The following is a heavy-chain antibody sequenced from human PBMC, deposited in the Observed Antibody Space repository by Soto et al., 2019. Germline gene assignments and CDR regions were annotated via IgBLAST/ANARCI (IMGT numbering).Heavy chain of an antibody. J-gene: IGHJ3*02. Sequence: ASVKVSCKASGYTFTSYYMHWVRQAPGKGLEWMGGFDPEDGETIYAQKFQGRVTMTEDTSTDTAYMELSSLRSEDTAVYYCATDSRAGTLGFGAFDIWGQGTMVTVSS. D-gene: IGHD6-13*01. CDR1: GYTFTSYY. CDR3: ATDSRAGTLGFGAFDI. V-gene: IGHV1-24*01. CDR2: FDPEDGET.